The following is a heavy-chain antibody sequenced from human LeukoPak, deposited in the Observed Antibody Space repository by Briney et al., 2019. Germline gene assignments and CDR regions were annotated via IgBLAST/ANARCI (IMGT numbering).Heavy chain of an antibody. CDR2: ISHDGKKK. CDR3: ARDIRVRYMPMVRAVEYYQYHAMDV. Sequence: GGSLRLSCAASGFSLTSNGMHWVRQAPGKGLEWVAFISHDGKKKYYADSVKGRFTVSRDSSKSTLFLQMDSLRRDDTAVYYCARDIRVRYMPMVRAVEYYQYHAMDVWGQGTTVTVYS. D-gene: IGHD3-10*01. J-gene: IGHJ6*02. CDR1: GFSLTSNG. V-gene: IGHV3-30*03.